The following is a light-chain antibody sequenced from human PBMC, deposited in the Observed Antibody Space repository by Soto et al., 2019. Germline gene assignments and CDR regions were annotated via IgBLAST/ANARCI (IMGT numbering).Light chain of an antibody. Sequence: EIVLMQSPGTLSLSPGEGATLSCRASQSVNSNYLAWYQQKPGQAPTVLIFDTSRSATGVPDRFSGSGSGTDFTLTISRLVPDDFAVYYCQQYGSSQFTFGPGTQVNIK. J-gene: IGKJ3*01. CDR3: QQYGSSQFT. V-gene: IGKV3-20*01. CDR2: DTS. CDR1: QSVNSNY.